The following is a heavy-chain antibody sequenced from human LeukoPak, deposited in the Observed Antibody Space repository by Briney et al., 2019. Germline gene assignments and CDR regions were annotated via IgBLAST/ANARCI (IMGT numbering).Heavy chain of an antibody. CDR3: AILEMATIVDV. D-gene: IGHD5-24*01. J-gene: IGHJ6*04. CDR1: GFSFSGYA. CDR2: ISGSGGST. V-gene: IGHV3-23*01. Sequence: GGSLRLSCAASGFSFSGYAMSWVRQAPGQGLEWVSAISGSGGSTYYADSVKGRFTISRDNSKNTLYLQMNSLRAEDTAVYYCAILEMATIVDVWGKGTTVTVSS.